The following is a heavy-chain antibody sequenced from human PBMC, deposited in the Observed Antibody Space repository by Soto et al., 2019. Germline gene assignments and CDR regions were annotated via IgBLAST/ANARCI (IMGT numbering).Heavy chain of an antibody. V-gene: IGHV1-18*01. CDR2: ISAYNGNT. J-gene: IGHJ4*02. D-gene: IGHD2-15*01. Sequence: QVQLVQSGAEVKKPGASVKVSCKASGYTFTSYGISWVRQAPGQGLEWMGWISAYNGNTNYAQKLQGRVTMTTDTSTSTAYMELRSLRSDDTAVYXXXXXXXXXSGGSCYSLDYWGQGTLVTVSS. CDR1: GYTFTSYG. CDR3: XXXXXXXSGGSCYSLDY.